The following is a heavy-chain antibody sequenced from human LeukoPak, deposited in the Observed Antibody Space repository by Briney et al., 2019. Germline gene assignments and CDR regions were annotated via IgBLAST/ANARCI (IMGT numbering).Heavy chain of an antibody. CDR3: AKGTKAFSDYGYYFDY. CDR2: ISYDGGNK. V-gene: IGHV3-30*18. CDR1: GFTFNNFG. D-gene: IGHD3-10*01. J-gene: IGHJ4*02. Sequence: PGRSLRLSCAASGFTFNNFGMYWVRQAPGKGLEWVAFISYDGGNKYYPDSVKDRFTISRDNSKNTVYLQMSGLRTEDTAVFYCAKGTKAFSDYGYYFDYWGQGTLVTVSS.